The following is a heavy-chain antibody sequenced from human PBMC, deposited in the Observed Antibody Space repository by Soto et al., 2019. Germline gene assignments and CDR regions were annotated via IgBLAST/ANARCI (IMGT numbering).Heavy chain of an antibody. CDR3: VGGLPAAMRRCDYNYYYMDV. Sequence: QVQLVQSGTEVKKPGASVKVSGKASGDTLTSHNINWERQATGQGLEWMGWMNPISGNTGYAQRFQGRVTLTRNTSISTAYMELSSLRSDDTAVYFCVGGLPAAMRRCDYNYYYMDVWGKGTTVTVSS. J-gene: IGHJ6*03. V-gene: IGHV1-8*01. CDR1: GDTLTSHN. D-gene: IGHD2-2*01. CDR2: MNPISGNT.